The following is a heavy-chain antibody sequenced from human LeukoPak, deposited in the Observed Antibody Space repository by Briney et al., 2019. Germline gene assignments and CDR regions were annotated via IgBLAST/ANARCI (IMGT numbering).Heavy chain of an antibody. V-gene: IGHV3-48*03. CDR2: ISTSGSTI. CDR3: ARDVGRQDCTTTSCYGN. Sequence: PGGSLRLSXAASGFTFSSYEMNWVRQAPGKGLQWVSYISTSGSTIYYADSVKGRFTISRDNAKNSLYLQMNSLRAEDTAVYYCARDVGRQDCTTTSCYGNWGQGTLVTVSS. CDR1: GFTFSSYE. D-gene: IGHD2-2*01. J-gene: IGHJ4*02.